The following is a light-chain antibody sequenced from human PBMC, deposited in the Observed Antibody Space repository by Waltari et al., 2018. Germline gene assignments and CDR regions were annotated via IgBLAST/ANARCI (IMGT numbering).Light chain of an antibody. CDR2: EVS. V-gene: IGLV2-14*01. CDR1: DSDVGAYDF. Sequence: QPASVSGSPGQSITISCSGTDSDVGAYDFVSWYQQHPGKAPHLIIYEVSNRPSGISNRFSASKSGNTASLTSSGLQAEDEADYYCSSYTTSSAPGVFGTGTRVTVL. J-gene: IGLJ1*01. CDR3: SSYTTSSAPGV.